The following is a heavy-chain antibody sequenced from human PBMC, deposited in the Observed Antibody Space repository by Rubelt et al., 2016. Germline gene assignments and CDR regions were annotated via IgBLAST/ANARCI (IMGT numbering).Heavy chain of an antibody. CDR2: ISSSSSTI. CDR1: GFTFSSYS. Sequence: EVQLVESGGGLVQPGGSLRLSCAASGFTFSSYSMNWVRQAPGKGLEWVSYISSSSSTIYYADSVKGRFNSSRDNAKNSLYLQMNSLRDEDTAVYYCATQGYCSSTSCYGAYWGQGTLVTVSS. J-gene: IGHJ4*02. V-gene: IGHV3-48*02. D-gene: IGHD2-2*01. CDR3: ATQGYCSSTSCYGAY.